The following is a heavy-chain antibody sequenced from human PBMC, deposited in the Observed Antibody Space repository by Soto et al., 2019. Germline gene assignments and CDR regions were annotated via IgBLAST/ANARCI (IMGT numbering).Heavy chain of an antibody. CDR1: WVTFSDPG. CDR2: IIVGSGKT. CDR3: ATDLGFSLPAARNYFDY. J-gene: IGHJ4*02. Sequence: GAPVEVSCRAAWVTFSDPGGQWVRQARGQRLEWIGWIIVGSGKTNYLQELQERITITRDMSTDTTYMELSSLRSEDTAVYYCATDLGFSLPAARNYFDYWGQGTLVTVSS. V-gene: IGHV1-58*01. D-gene: IGHD2-2*01.